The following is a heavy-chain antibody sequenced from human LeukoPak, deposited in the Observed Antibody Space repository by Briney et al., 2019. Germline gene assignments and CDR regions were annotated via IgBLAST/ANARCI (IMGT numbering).Heavy chain of an antibody. V-gene: IGHV3-74*01. CDR1: GFTFSSYW. D-gene: IGHD6-19*01. CDR2: IDTDGSSS. CDR3: ARDLSISVSGIDY. J-gene: IGHJ4*02. Sequence: GGSLRLSCVSPGFTFSSYWMHWVRQAPGKGRVWVSRIDTDGSSSSYADSVKGRVTISRDNAKNTLYLQMNSLRAEDTAVYYCARDLSISVSGIDYWGQGTLVTVSS.